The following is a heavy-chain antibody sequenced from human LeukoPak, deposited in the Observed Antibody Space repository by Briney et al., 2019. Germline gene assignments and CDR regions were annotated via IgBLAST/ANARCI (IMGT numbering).Heavy chain of an antibody. Sequence: SETLSLTCAVYGGSLSGYYWSWIRQPPGKGLEWIGEINHSGSTNYNPSLKSRVTISVDTSKNQFSLKLSSVTAADTAVYYCAREAGYYYDSSGYYFYYYYGMDVWGQGTTVTVSS. V-gene: IGHV4-34*01. D-gene: IGHD3-22*01. CDR2: INHSGST. CDR1: GGSLSGYY. CDR3: AREAGYYYDSSGYYFYYYYGMDV. J-gene: IGHJ6*02.